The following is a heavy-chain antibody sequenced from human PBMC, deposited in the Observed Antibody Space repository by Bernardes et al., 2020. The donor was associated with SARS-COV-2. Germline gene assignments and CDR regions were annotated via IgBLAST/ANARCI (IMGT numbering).Heavy chain of an antibody. CDR1: GGSISSSSYY. D-gene: IGHD2-2*01. V-gene: IGHV4-39*01. CDR3: AKSPAAKRGEDS. J-gene: IGHJ4*02. Sequence: SETLSLTCTVSGGSISSSSYYWGWIRQPPGKGLEWIGSIYYSGSTYYNPSLKSRVTISVDTSKNQFSLKLSSVTAADTAVYYCAKSPAAKRGEDSWGQGTLVTVSS. CDR2: IYYSGST.